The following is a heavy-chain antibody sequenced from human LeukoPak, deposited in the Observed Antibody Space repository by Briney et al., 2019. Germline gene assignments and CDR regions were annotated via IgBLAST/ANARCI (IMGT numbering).Heavy chain of an antibody. Sequence: GGSLRLSCAASGFTFSSYVMHWVRQAPGKGLEWVAIISYDGSNEYYADSVKGRFTISRDNSKNTLYLQMNSLRAADTAVYYCARRFAVPAAMHGDGRFDYWGQGTLVTVSS. CDR3: ARRFAVPAAMHGDGRFDY. D-gene: IGHD2-2*01. CDR1: GFTFSSYV. V-gene: IGHV3-30*04. CDR2: ISYDGSNE. J-gene: IGHJ4*02.